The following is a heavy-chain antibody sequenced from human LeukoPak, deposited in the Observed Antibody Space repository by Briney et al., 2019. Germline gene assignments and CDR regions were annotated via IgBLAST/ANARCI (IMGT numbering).Heavy chain of an antibody. CDR1: GFTFSNYE. CDR2: ISGSGSTI. Sequence: GGSLRLSCAASGFTFSNYEMNWVRQAPGKGLEWVSYISGSGSTIYYADSVKGRFTISRDNAKNSLYLQMNSLRAEDTAVYYCAREGGSYTLVYWGQGTLVTVSS. J-gene: IGHJ4*02. V-gene: IGHV3-48*03. D-gene: IGHD1-26*01. CDR3: AREGGSYTLVY.